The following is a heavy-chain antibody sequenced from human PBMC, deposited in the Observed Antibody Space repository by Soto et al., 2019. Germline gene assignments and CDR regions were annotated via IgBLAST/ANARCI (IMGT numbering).Heavy chain of an antibody. CDR1: GFTFSNYI. D-gene: IGHD3-22*01. CDR2: ISHDGSNK. V-gene: IGHV3-30-3*01. Sequence: QVQLVESGGGVVQPGRSLRLSCAVSGFTFSNYIFHWVRQAPGKGLEWVALISHDGSNKFYAASVKGRFTISRDNSKSTLDLQMNGLRLEETAVYYCARPHVDYYESVWDSHFDYWGQGTLVTVSS. CDR3: ARPHVDYYESVWDSHFDY. J-gene: IGHJ4*02.